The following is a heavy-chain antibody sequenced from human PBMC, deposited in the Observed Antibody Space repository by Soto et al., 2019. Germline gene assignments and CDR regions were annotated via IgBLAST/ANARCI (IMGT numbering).Heavy chain of an antibody. CDR2: IYYSGST. V-gene: IGHV4-31*03. J-gene: IGHJ6*02. CDR1: VGSISSGGYY. CDR3: ARDYSGMDV. D-gene: IGHD4-4*01. Sequence: SETLSLTCTVSVGSISSGGYYWIWIRQHPGKGLEWIGYIYYSGSTYYNPSLKSRVTISVDTSKNQFSLKLSSVTAADTAVYYCARDYSGMDVWGQGTTVTVSS.